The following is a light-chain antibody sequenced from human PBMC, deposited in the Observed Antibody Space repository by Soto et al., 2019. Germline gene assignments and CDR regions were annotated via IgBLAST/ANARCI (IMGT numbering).Light chain of an antibody. CDR3: QVWDSSSNPV. CDR2: YDG. J-gene: IGLJ2*01. Sequence: SYELTQSPSVSVAPGKTASITCGANNIGSKSVHCYHQKAGQAPVLVIYYDGERPSGIPARFSGSNSGHTATLTIRRVEAGDEADYSCQVWDSSSNPVFGGGTKLTVL. V-gene: IGLV3-21*04. CDR1: NIGSKS.